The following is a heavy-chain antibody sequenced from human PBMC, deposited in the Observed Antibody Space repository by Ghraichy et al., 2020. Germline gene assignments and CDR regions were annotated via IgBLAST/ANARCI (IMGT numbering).Heavy chain of an antibody. V-gene: IGHV4-31*03. D-gene: IGHD5-18*01. CDR3: ARDTEGYSYGSTYYYYMDV. CDR2: IYYSGST. Sequence: SETLSLTCTVSGGSISSGGYYWSWIRQHPGKGLEWIGYIYYSGSTYYNPSLKSRVTISVDTSKNQFSLKLSSVTAADTAVYYCARDTEGYSYGSTYYYYMDVWGKGTTVTVSS. CDR1: GGSISSGGYY. J-gene: IGHJ6*03.